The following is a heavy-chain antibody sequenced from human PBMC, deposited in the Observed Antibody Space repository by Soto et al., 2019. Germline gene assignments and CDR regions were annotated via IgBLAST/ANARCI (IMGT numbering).Heavy chain of an antibody. CDR3: SRSYTVPSSYLHY. Sequence: LRLSWTASGFTFGDYDINWVRQATGKGLEWVGFTRSKAYGGTLEYAASVKGRFSISREDSKSMAYLQMNSLKTDDTAVYYCSRSYTVPSSYLHYWGRANLVTVSS. J-gene: IGHJ4*02. D-gene: IGHD4-17*01. V-gene: IGHV3-49*04. CDR2: TRSKAYGGTL. CDR1: GFTFGDYD.